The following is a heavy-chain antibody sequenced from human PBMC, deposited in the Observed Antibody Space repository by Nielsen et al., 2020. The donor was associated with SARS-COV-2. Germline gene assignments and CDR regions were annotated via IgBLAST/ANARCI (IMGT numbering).Heavy chain of an antibody. D-gene: IGHD6-13*01. CDR1: GFTFSGST. V-gene: IGHV3-73*01. CDR3: AKDPISSSPRGWFDP. J-gene: IGHJ5*02. CDR2: IRSKGYGYAT. Sequence: GESLKISCAASGFTFSGSTIHWVRQASGKGLEWVGRIRSKGYGYATGYNASVKGRFTVSKDDSKNTAYLQMNSLKTEDTAVYYCAKDPISSSPRGWFDPWGQGTLVTVSS.